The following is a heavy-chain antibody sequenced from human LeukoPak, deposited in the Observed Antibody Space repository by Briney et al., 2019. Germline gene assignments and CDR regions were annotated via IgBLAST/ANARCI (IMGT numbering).Heavy chain of an antibody. CDR1: GYTFTGYY. CDR3: ARTYTAVHYFDY. Sequence: ASVRVSCKASGYTFTGYYMHWVRQAPGQGLEWMGWVNPNSGGTNYAQKFQGRVTMTRDTSISTAYMELSRLTSDDTALYYCARTYTAVHYFDYWGQGTLVTVSS. J-gene: IGHJ4*02. CDR2: VNPNSGGT. V-gene: IGHV1-2*02. D-gene: IGHD2-21*02.